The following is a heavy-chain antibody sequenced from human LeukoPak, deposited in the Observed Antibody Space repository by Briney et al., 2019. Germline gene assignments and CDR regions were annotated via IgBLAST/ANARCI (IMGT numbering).Heavy chain of an antibody. CDR2: IYTSGST. J-gene: IGHJ5*02. CDR3: ARVTSLYSSGWYWFDP. D-gene: IGHD6-19*01. CDR1: GGSISSYY. Sequence: SETLSLTCTVSGGSISSYYWSWIRQPAGKGLEWIGRIYTSGSTNYNPSLKSRVTMSVDTSKNQFSLKLSSATAADTAVYYCARVTSLYSSGWYWFDPWGQGTLVTVSS. V-gene: IGHV4-4*07.